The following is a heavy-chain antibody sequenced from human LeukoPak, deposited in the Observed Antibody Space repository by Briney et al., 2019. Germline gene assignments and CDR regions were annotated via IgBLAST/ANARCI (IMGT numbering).Heavy chain of an antibody. CDR3: ARDGGSSSWYDRGLPDY. CDR2: ISYDGSNK. Sequence: PGGSLRLSCAASGFTFSSYTMHWVRQAPGKGLEWVALISYDGSNKYYVDSVKGRFTISRDNAKNSLYLQMNSLRDEDTAVYYCARDGGSSSWYDRGLPDYWGQGTLVTVSS. D-gene: IGHD6-13*01. J-gene: IGHJ4*02. V-gene: IGHV3-30-3*01. CDR1: GFTFSSYT.